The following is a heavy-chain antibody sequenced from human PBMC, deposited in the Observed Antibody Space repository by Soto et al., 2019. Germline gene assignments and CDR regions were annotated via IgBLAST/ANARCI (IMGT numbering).Heavy chain of an antibody. D-gene: IGHD5-12*01. CDR3: ARDDGEMATTFDY. J-gene: IGHJ4*02. CDR2: IIPIFGTA. CDR1: GGTFSSYA. V-gene: IGHV1-69*06. Sequence: SVKVSFKASGGTFSSYAISWVRQAPGQGLEWMGGIIPIFGTANYAQKFQGRVTITADKSTSTAYMELSSLRSEDTAVYYCARDDGEMATTFDYWGQGTLVTVSS.